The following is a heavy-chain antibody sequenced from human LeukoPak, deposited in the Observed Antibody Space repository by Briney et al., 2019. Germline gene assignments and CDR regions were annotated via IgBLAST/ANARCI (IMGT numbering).Heavy chain of an antibody. V-gene: IGHV3-30-3*01. D-gene: IGHD3-3*01. CDR1: GFTFSSYA. J-gene: IGHJ6*02. CDR3: ARDYPPRNFWSGYYNNYYYYGMDV. Sequence: GGSLRLSCAASGFTFSSYAMHWVRQAPGKGLEWVAVISYDGSNKYYADSVKGRFTIPRDNSKNTLYLQMNSLRAEDTAVYYCARDYPPRNFWSGYYNNYYYYGMDVWGQGTTVTVSS. CDR2: ISYDGSNK.